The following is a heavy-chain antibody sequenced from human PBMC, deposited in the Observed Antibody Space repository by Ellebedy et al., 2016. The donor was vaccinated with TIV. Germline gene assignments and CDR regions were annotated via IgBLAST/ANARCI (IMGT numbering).Heavy chain of an antibody. Sequence: GESLKISXAASGFTFSDYYMSWIRQAPGKGLEWVSYISSSGSTIYYADSVKGRFTISRDNAKNSLYLQMNSLRAEDTAVYYCARDGVVATMPFDYWGQGTLVTVSS. D-gene: IGHD5-24*01. J-gene: IGHJ4*02. CDR3: ARDGVVATMPFDY. CDR2: ISSSGSTI. V-gene: IGHV3-11*04. CDR1: GFTFSDYY.